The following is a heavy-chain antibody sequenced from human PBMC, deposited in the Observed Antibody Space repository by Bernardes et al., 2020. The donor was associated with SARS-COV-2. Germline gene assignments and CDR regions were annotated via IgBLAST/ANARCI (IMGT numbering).Heavy chain of an antibody. CDR1: GFDFSDYW. D-gene: IGHD3-16*01. J-gene: IGHJ6*02. CDR3: VGSAGMDV. Sequence: GGSLRLSCAGSGFDFSDYWMTWVRQAPGKGLEWVANIKRDGSETYYVDSVKGRFTISRDNAKILVFLQMNSLRAEDTAVFYCVGSAGMDVWGQGTMVTVSS. CDR2: IKRDGSET. V-gene: IGHV3-7*03.